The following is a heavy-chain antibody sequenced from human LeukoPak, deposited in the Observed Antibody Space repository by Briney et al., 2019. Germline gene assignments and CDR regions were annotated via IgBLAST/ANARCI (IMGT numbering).Heavy chain of an antibody. CDR3: APNRDGSASDSFDN. CDR1: GGFLSSSSYY. Sequence: SETLSLTCTVSGGFLSSSSYYWGWSRHPPGKGLEWVGCIHYSGSSYYNPSLKSRASISVDATTSQTSSKLSSATAADTAVYYCAPNRDGSASDSFDNWGQGTLVTVSS. V-gene: IGHV4-39*01. CDR2: IHYSGSS. D-gene: IGHD5-24*01. J-gene: IGHJ4*02.